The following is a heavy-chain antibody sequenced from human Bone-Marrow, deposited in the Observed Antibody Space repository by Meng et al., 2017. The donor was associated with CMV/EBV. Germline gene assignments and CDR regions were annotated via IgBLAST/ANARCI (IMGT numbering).Heavy chain of an antibody. V-gene: IGHV1-2*02. J-gene: IGHJ4*02. CDR3: ARGRDY. CDR2: INPNGGGT. Sequence: ASVKVSCKASGYTFTGYYMHWVRQAPGQAPEWMGWINPNGGGTNYARKFQDRVAMTRDTSISTAFMDLSRLTADDTAVYYCARGRDYWGQGTLVTVSS. CDR1: GYTFTGYY.